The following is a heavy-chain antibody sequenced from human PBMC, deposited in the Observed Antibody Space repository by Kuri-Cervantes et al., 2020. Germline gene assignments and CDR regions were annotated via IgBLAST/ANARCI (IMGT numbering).Heavy chain of an antibody. D-gene: IGHD1-26*01. V-gene: IGHV3-30*19. CDR1: GFTFSSYA. CDR2: ISYDGRNK. Sequence: GGSLRLSCAASGFTFSSYAMHWVRQAPGKGLEWVAVISYDGRNKYYTDSVKGRFTISRDNSKNTFYLQMNSLRAEDTAVYYCARAKGYYVGIGYFDYWGQGTLVTVSS. J-gene: IGHJ4*02. CDR3: ARAKGYYVGIGYFDY.